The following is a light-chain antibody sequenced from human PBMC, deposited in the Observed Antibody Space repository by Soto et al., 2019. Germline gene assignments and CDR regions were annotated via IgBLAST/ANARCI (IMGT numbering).Light chain of an antibody. CDR1: EDIRPS. J-gene: IGKJ4*01. CDR2: AAS. V-gene: IGKV1-16*01. CDR3: QHYTTYPLT. Sequence: DIQMTQSPSSLSASVGDRVTITCRANEDIRPSLAWIQQKPGKAPKSLIYAASSLQSWVPSRFRGSGSGTEFSLNISGLQPEECATYYCQHYTTYPLTFGEGTKVEIK.